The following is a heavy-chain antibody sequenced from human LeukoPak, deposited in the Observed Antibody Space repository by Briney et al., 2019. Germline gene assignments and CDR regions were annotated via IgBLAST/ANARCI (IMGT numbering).Heavy chain of an antibody. CDR1: GGSFSGYY. CDR2: INHSGST. CDR3: ARRVAYGDYVGY. D-gene: IGHD4-17*01. Sequence: SETLSLTCAVYGGSFSGYYWSWIRQPPGKGLEWIGEINHSGSTNYNPSLKSRVTISVDTSKNQFSLKLSSVTAADTAVYYCARRVAYGDYVGYWGQGTLVTVSS. J-gene: IGHJ4*02. V-gene: IGHV4-34*01.